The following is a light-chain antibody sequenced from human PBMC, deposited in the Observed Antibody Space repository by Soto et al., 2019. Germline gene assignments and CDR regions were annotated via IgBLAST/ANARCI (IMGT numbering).Light chain of an antibody. CDR1: QSVSSN. Sequence: EIVMTQSPATLSVSPGERSTLSFRASQSVSSNLAWYQQKPGQAPRLLIYGASTRATGIPARFSGSGSGTEFTLTISSLQSEDFAVYYCQQYNNWPLTFGQGTKVDI. CDR2: GAS. CDR3: QQYNNWPLT. V-gene: IGKV3-15*01. J-gene: IGKJ1*01.